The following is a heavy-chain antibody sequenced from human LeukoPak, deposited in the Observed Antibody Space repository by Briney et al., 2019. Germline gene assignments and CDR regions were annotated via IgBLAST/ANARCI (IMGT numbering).Heavy chain of an antibody. Sequence: SETLSLTCTVSGGSINSSSFYWGWIRQPPGKGLEWIGSIYYSGNTYHNPSLKSRATISIDTSKNQFSLKLSSVTAADTAVYYCARRRYYGSGSYYNRVLTWFDPWGQGTLVTVSS. CDR3: ARRRYYGSGSYYNRVLTWFDP. J-gene: IGHJ5*02. D-gene: IGHD3-10*01. V-gene: IGHV4-39*01. CDR2: IYYSGNT. CDR1: GGSINSSSFY.